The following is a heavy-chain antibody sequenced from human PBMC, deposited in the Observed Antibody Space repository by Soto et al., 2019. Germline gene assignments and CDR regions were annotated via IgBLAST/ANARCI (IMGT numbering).Heavy chain of an antibody. J-gene: IGHJ4*02. CDR2: INPSGGST. D-gene: IGHD6-6*01. CDR3: ARDRSIAARHVDYFDY. Sequence: QVQLVQSGAEVKKPVASVKVSCKASGYTFTSYYMHWVRQAPGQGLEWMGIINPSGGSTSYAQKFQGRVTMTRDTSTSTVYMELSSLRSEDTAVYYCARDRSIAARHVDYFDYRGQGTLVTVSS. CDR1: GYTFTSYY. V-gene: IGHV1-46*01.